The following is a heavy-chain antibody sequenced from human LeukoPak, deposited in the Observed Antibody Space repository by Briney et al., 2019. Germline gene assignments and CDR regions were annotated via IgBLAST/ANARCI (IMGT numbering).Heavy chain of an antibody. D-gene: IGHD3-22*01. J-gene: IGHJ4*02. V-gene: IGHV4-39*01. CDR3: ARHDSSGYYYLSPFDY. CDR2: INHSGST. Sequence: PSETLSLTCTVSGVSINNNVYYWSWIRQPPGKGLEWIGEINHSGSTNYNPSLKSRVTISVDTSKNQFSLKLSSVTAADTAVYYCARHDSSGYYYLSPFDYWGQGTLVTVSS. CDR1: GVSINNNVYY.